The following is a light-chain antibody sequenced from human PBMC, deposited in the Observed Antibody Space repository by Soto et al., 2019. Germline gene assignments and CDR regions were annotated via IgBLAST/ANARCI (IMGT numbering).Light chain of an antibody. Sequence: QSVLTQPPSGSATPGQKVTISCSGSSSNIGSNPVNWYQQLPGAAPKLLIYNNDQRPSGVPDRFSGSKSGTSASLAISGLQSEDEAHYYCVAWNDGPNVRVFGGGTKLTLL. V-gene: IGLV1-44*01. CDR1: SSNIGSNP. CDR3: VAWNDGPNVRV. CDR2: NND. J-gene: IGLJ3*02.